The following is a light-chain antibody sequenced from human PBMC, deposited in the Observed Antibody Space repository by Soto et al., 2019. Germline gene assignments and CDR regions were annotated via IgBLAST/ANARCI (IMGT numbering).Light chain of an antibody. CDR3: CSYAGSYTWV. CDR1: STDVGGYIY. V-gene: IGLV2-11*01. J-gene: IGLJ3*02. Sequence: QSALTQPRSVSGSPGQSVTISCTGTSTDVGGYIYVSWYQQHPGKAPKLMIYDVNKRLSGVPDRFSGSKSGNTASLTISGLQAEDEADYYCCSYAGSYTWVFGGGTKLTVL. CDR2: DVN.